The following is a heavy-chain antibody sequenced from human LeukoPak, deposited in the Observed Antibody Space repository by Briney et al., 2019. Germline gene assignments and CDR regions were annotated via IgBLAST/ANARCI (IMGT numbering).Heavy chain of an antibody. CDR3: AREGDCSSTSCYDY. CDR1: GYTFTSYG. J-gene: IGHJ4*02. V-gene: IGHV1-2*02. Sequence: GASVKVSCKASGYTFTSYGISWVRQAPGQGLEWMGWINPNSGGTNYAQKFQGRVTMTRDTSISTAYMELSRLRSDDTAVYYCAREGDCSSTSCYDYWGQGTLVTVSS. CDR2: INPNSGGT. D-gene: IGHD2-2*01.